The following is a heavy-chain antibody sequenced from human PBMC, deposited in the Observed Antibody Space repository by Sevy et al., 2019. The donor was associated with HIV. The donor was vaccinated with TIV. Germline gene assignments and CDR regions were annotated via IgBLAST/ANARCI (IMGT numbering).Heavy chain of an antibody. Sequence: GGSLRLSCAASGFTFSSFAMSWVRQAPGKGLEWLSAISAGASTTHYAASVKGRFTISRDNSKNTLYLQMTSLRAEDTAVYYCAVYDSGGYYFTNWGQGTLVTVSS. CDR1: GFTFSSFA. J-gene: IGHJ4*02. V-gene: IGHV3-23*01. D-gene: IGHD3-22*01. CDR3: AVYDSGGYYFTN. CDR2: ISAGASTT.